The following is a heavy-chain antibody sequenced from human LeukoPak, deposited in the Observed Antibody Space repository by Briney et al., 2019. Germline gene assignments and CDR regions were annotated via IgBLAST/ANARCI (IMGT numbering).Heavy chain of an antibody. D-gene: IGHD3-16*01. V-gene: IGHV3-69-1*02. Sequence: GGSLRLSCSASGFTFSDYDMNWVRPAPGKGLEWVSSISGLFTHIYYGDSAKGRFTISRDNAKNSVYLQMNSLGVEDTAIYYCGREFPPLRTSSAGDLWGQGILVTVSS. J-gene: IGHJ4*02. CDR2: ISGLFTHI. CDR1: GFTFSDYD. CDR3: GREFPPLRTSSAGDL.